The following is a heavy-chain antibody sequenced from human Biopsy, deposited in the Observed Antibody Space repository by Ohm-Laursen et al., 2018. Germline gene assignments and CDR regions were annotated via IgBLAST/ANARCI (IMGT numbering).Heavy chain of an antibody. CDR2: SNPNSGVT. CDR3: ARDPRYGYGSYFDY. D-gene: IGHD3-10*01. J-gene: IGHJ4*02. CDR1: GYTFTGYY. V-gene: IGHV1-2*02. Sequence: AASVTASCRASGYTFTGYYMHWVRLAPGQGLEWMGWSNPNSGVTNYAQRFQGRVTMTRDTSISTAYMELTRLRSDDTAVYYCARDPRYGYGSYFDYWGQGTLVAVSS.